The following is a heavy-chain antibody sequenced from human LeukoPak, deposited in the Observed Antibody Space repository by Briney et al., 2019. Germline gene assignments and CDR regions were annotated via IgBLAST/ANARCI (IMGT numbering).Heavy chain of an antibody. CDR2: IYSGGTT. Sequence: GGSLRLSCAASGLTVSSNYMSWVRQAPGKGLEWVSVIYSGGTTYYADSVKGRFTISRDNSKNTLYLQMNSLRADDTAVYYCARVVDYRGSEYYFDYWGQGALVTVSS. D-gene: IGHD4-23*01. CDR1: GLTVSSNY. J-gene: IGHJ4*02. CDR3: ARVVDYRGSEYYFDY. V-gene: IGHV3-66*01.